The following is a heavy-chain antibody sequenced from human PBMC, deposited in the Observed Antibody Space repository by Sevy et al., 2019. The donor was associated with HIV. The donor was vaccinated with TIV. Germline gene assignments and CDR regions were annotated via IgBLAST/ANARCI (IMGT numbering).Heavy chain of an antibody. J-gene: IGHJ4*02. CDR3: AREGCTRPHDY. D-gene: IGHD2-8*01. Sequence: GGSLKLSCAVSGFNFNIYSMSWVRQAPGKGLEWVSTLSFGCGKINYADSVKGRFIISRDDSKNTLYLQMNSLRAEDTAVYFCAREGCTRPHDYWGQGTLVTVSS. CDR1: GFNFNIYS. CDR2: LSFGCGKI. V-gene: IGHV3-23*01.